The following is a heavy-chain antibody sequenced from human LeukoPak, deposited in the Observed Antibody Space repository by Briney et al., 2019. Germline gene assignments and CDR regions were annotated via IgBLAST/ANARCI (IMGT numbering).Heavy chain of an antibody. CDR1: GFTFSSYA. Sequence: GGSLRLSCAASGFTFSSYAMHWIRQAPGKGLEWVAVISYDGSNKYYADSVKGRFTISRDNSKNTLYLQMNSLRAEDTAVYYCARGYFDYWGQGTLVTVSS. J-gene: IGHJ4*02. CDR2: ISYDGSNK. CDR3: ARGYFDY. V-gene: IGHV3-30-3*01.